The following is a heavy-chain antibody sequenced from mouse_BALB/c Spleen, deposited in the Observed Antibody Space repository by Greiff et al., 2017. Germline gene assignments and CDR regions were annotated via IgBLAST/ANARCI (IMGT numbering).Heavy chain of an antibody. CDR2: IHYSGST. Sequence: DVQLQESGPDLVKPSQSLSLTCTVTGYSITSGYSWHWIRQFPGNKLEWMGYIHYSGSTNYNPSLKSRISITRDTSKNQFFLQLNSVTTEDTATYYCARHFITTVVAPYWYFDVWGAGTTVTVSS. J-gene: IGHJ1*01. D-gene: IGHD1-1*01. CDR1: GYSITSGYS. V-gene: IGHV3-1*02. CDR3: ARHFITTVVAPYWYFDV.